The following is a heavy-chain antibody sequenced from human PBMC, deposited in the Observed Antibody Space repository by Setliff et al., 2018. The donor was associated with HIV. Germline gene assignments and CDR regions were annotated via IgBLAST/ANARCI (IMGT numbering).Heavy chain of an antibody. CDR2: IYYSGST. D-gene: IGHD7-27*01. J-gene: IGHJ4*02. CDR3: ARQVGNKVLFDS. Sequence: LSETLSLTCTVSGGSISSNYWSWIRQPPGKGLEWIGYIYYSGSTNYNPSLKSRVTISVDTSKNQLSLKLSSVTAADTAVYYCARQVGNKVLFDSWGQGTLVTVSS. V-gene: IGHV4-59*01. CDR1: GGSISSNY.